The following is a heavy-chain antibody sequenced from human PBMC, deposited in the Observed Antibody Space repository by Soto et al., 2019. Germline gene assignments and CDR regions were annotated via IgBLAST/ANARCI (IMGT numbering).Heavy chain of an antibody. CDR2: IDPSDSYT. Sequence: ESLKISCKGFGYSFTSYWTSWVRPIPGKGLEWMGRIDPSDSYTNYSPSFQGHVTISADKSISTAYLQWSSLKASDTAMYYCARRVRGYDSSGYYSSWGQGTLVTVSS. CDR1: GYSFTSYW. V-gene: IGHV5-10-1*01. CDR3: ARRVRGYDSSGYYSS. J-gene: IGHJ4*02. D-gene: IGHD3-22*01.